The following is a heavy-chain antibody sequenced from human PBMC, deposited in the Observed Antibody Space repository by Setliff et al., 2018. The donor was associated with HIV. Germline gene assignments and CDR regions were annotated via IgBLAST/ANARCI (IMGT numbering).Heavy chain of an antibody. CDR3: ARSYCGGDCSLVVDTFWFDP. V-gene: IGHV4-38-2*01. D-gene: IGHD2-21*01. CDR2: FYHRGRT. J-gene: IGHJ5*02. CDR1: GYSISSGYY. Sequence: SETLSLTCAVSGYSISSGYYWGWIRQPPGKGLEWIGSFYHRGRTYYNPSLKSRVTISVDTSKKQFSLKLRSVTAADTAVYYCARSYCGGDCSLVVDTFWFDPWGQGTLVTVSS.